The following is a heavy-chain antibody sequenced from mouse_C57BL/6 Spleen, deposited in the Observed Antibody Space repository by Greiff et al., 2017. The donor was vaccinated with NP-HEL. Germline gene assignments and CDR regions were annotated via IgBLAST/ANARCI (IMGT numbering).Heavy chain of an antibody. J-gene: IGHJ3*01. CDR1: GFNITDYY. V-gene: IGHV14-2*01. D-gene: IGHD3-2*02. Sequence: EVKLLESGAELVKPGASVKLSCTASGFNITDYYMHWVKQRTEQGLEWIGRIDPEDGETKYAPKFQGKATITADTSSNTAYLQLSSLTSEDTAVYYCARQPAQATVFAYWGQGTLVTVSA. CDR2: IDPEDGET. CDR3: ARQPAQATVFAY.